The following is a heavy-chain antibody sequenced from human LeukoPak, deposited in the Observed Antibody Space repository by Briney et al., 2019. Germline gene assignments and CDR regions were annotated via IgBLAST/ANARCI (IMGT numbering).Heavy chain of an antibody. CDR3: ARGGYSSPRGWFDP. V-gene: IGHV1-46*01. J-gene: IGHJ5*02. D-gene: IGHD6-19*01. Sequence: GSVKVSCKASGYTFINYYIHWVRQAPGQGLEWMGIINPSGGSTTYPQKFQGRVTMTRDMSTSTVYMDLSSLRSEDTAVYYCARGGYSSPRGWFDPWGQGTLVTVSS. CDR1: GYTFINYY. CDR2: INPSGGST.